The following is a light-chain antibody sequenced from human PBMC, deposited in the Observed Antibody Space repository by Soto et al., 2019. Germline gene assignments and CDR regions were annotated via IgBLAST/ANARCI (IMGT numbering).Light chain of an antibody. J-gene: IGKJ1*01. CDR1: QSVSSSY. CDR2: GAS. Sequence: EIVLTQSPGTLSLSPGERATLSCRASQSVSSSYLAWYQQKPGQAPRLLIYGASSRATGIPDRFSGSGSGTVFALTISRLEPEDFAVYYGQQYGSSPRAWTFGQGTKVEIK. V-gene: IGKV3-20*01. CDR3: QQYGSSPRAWT.